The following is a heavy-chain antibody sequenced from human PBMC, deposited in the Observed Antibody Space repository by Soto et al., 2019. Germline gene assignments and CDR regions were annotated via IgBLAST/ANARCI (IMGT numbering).Heavy chain of an antibody. V-gene: IGHV4-34*01. CDR3: ARGGIVVVPAAIGGNAFDI. J-gene: IGHJ3*02. D-gene: IGHD2-2*01. CDR2: INHSGST. CDR1: GGSFSGYY. Sequence: QVQLQQWGAGLLKPSETLSLTCAVYGGSFSGYYWSWIRQPPGKGLEWIGEINHSGSTNYNPSLKSRGTISVDTSKNQFSLKLSSVTAADTAVYYCARGGIVVVPAAIGGNAFDIWGQGTMVTVSS.